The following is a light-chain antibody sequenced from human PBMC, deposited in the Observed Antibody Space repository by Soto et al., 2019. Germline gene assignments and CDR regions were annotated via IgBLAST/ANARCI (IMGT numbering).Light chain of an antibody. V-gene: IGKV1-5*03. Sequence: DIQMTQSPSTLSASVGYRVTITCRASQSISSWLAWYQQKPGKAPKLLIYKASSLESGVPSRFSGSGSGTEFTLTISSLQPDDFATYYCQQYNSYWTFGQGTTGDIK. CDR1: QSISSW. CDR2: KAS. CDR3: QQYNSYWT. J-gene: IGKJ1*01.